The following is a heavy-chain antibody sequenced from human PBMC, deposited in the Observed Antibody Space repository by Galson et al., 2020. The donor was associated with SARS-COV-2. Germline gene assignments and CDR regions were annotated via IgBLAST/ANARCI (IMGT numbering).Heavy chain of an antibody. V-gene: IGHV4-39*07. CDR2: VLNSGTT. CDR1: GGSIRSSNYY. D-gene: IGHD6-19*01. Sequence: SETLSLTCTVSGGSIRSSNYYWGWIRQPPGKGLEWIGSVLNSGTTHYSPSLQSRVTIAVDTSKNQFSLNLNSVTAADTAMYYCARDATSSGWYNWFDPWGQGTLVTVSS. CDR3: ARDATSSGWYNWFDP. J-gene: IGHJ5*02.